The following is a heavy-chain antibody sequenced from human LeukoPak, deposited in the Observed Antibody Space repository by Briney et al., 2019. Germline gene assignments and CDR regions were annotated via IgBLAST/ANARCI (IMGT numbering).Heavy chain of an antibody. CDR3: AKDRYYDNSGDHYESEY. V-gene: IGHV3-23*01. J-gene: IGHJ4*02. CDR2: VSGSGDTT. CDR1: GFTFSIYS. Sequence: GGSLRLSCVDSGFTFSIYSMNWVRQAPGKGLDWVSAVSGSGDTTHYADSVTGRFTISRDNSKNTLYLQMNSLRVEDTAVYYCAKDRYYDNSGDHYESEYWGQGTLVTVSS. D-gene: IGHD3-22*01.